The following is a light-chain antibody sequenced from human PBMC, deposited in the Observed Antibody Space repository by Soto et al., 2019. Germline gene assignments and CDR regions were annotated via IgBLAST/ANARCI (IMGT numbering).Light chain of an antibody. CDR3: SSYTSSSTVV. V-gene: IGLV2-14*01. J-gene: IGLJ2*01. CDR2: EVS. Sequence: QSVLTQPASVSGSPGQSITISCTGTSSDVGGYNYGSWYQQHPGKAPKLMIYEVSNRPSGVSNRFSGSKSGNTASLTISGLQAEEEADYYCSSYTSSSTVVFGGGTKVTVL. CDR1: SSDVGGYNY.